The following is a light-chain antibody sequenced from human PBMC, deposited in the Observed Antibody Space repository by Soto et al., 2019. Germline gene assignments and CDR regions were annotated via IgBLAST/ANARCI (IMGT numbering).Light chain of an antibody. CDR2: WAS. CDR1: QSVLYSSNNKNY. Sequence: DIVMTQSPDSLAVSLGERATINCKFSQSVLYSSNNKNYLAWYQQRPGQPPKLLIYWASTRESGVPDRFSGSGSGTDFTLTSTSLQAEDVAVYYCQQYESTPPTFGQGTKLEIK. CDR3: QQYESTPPT. V-gene: IGKV4-1*01. J-gene: IGKJ2*01.